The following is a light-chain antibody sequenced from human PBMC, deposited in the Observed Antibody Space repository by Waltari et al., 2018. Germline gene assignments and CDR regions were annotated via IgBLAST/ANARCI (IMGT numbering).Light chain of an antibody. CDR3: QQYYSFPM. CDR1: RSILYSSNNKNY. CDR2: WAS. Sequence: DIVMNQSPDSLAVSLGERATINCKSSRSILYSSNNKNYLAWYQQKPGRPPKLLINWASSRESGVPDRFSGSGSGTDFTLTISSLQAEDVAVYYCQQYYSFPMFGQGTKVEIK. J-gene: IGKJ1*01. V-gene: IGKV4-1*01.